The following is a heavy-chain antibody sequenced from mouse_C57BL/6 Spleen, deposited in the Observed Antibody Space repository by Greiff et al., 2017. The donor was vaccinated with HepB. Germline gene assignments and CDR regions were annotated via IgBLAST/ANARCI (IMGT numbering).Heavy chain of an antibody. CDR2: ISYDGSN. V-gene: IGHV3-6*01. CDR1: GYSITSGYY. J-gene: IGHJ1*03. CDR3: ARDPLVRWYFDV. Sequence: EVHLVESGPGLVKPSQSLSLTCSVTGYSITSGYYWNWIRQFPGNKLEWMGYISYDGSNNYNPSLKNRISITRDTSKNQFFLKLNSVTTEDTATYYCARDPLVRWYFDVWGTGTTVTVSS. D-gene: IGHD2-14*01.